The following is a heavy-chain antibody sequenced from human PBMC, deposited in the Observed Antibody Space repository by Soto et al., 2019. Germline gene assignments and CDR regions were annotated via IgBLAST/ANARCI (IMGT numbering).Heavy chain of an antibody. Sequence: GEALKISCKGSGYSFTSYWIGWVRQMPGKGLEWMGTIYPGDSETTYSPSFQGQVTISADKSIRTAHLQWTSLKASDTAMYYCERLDSSGYHFVDYWGQGTLVTVSS. V-gene: IGHV5-51*01. CDR3: ERLDSSGYHFVDY. J-gene: IGHJ4*02. CDR2: IYPGDSET. CDR1: GYSFTSYW. D-gene: IGHD3-22*01.